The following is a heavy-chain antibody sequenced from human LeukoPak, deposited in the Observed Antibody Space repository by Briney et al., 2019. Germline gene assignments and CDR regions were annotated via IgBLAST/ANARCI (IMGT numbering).Heavy chain of an antibody. CDR1: GCTFSSYW. Sequence: PAETLRLSCAASGCTFSSYWMQWVRQAPGKGLVWVSRLSPDGSSTTSADSVKRGFTISRDNAKSTLYLQIGSLRAYDTAVYPCTRMSREAPALPELWGQGTLVT. CDR3: TRMSREAPALPEL. V-gene: IGHV3-74*01. D-gene: IGHD5-24*01. CDR2: LSPDGSST. J-gene: IGHJ4*02.